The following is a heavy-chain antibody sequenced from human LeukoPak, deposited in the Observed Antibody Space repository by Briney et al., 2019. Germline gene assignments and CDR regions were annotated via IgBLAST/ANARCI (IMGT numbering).Heavy chain of an antibody. D-gene: IGHD3-10*02. CDR2: FSGSGGST. CDR1: GFTFSSYA. CDR3: AELGITMIGGV. Sequence: GGSLRLSCAASGFTFSSYAVSWVRQAPGKGLECISGFSGSGGSTYYTDSVKGRFTISRDNSKNSLYLQMNSLRAEDTAVYYCAELGITMIGGVWGKGTTVTISS. J-gene: IGHJ6*04. V-gene: IGHV3-23*01.